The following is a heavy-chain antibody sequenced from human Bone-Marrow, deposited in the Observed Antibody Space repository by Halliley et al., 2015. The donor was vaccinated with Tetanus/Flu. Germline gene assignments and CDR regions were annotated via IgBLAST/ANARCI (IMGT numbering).Heavy chain of an antibody. CDR1: GYSFTNYW. J-gene: IGHJ4*02. CDR3: ARWAYCGGDCYSLDY. CDR2: IDPSDSYT. D-gene: IGHD2-21*02. V-gene: IGHV5-10-1*01. Sequence: QLVQSGAEVKKPGESLRISCKGSGYSFTNYWISWVRQMPGQGLEWMGRIDPSDSYTNYSPSFQGHVTVSADKSNSTAYLQWSSLKASDTAMYYCARWAYCGGDCYSLDYRGQGTLVTVSS.